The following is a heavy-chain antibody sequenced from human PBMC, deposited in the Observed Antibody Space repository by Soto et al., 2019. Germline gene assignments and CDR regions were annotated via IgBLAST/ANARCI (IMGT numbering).Heavy chain of an antibody. Sequence: QITLKESGPTLVKPTQTLTLTCTFSGFSLSTSGVDVDWIRQSSGKALEWLALLYWDDDKRYSPSLKRRLTITKDTSKNQVVLTLTDMDPVHTGTYYCADSRAFFHYYDMYVWGKGTAVTVSS. CDR1: GFSLSTSGVD. J-gene: IGHJ6*03. CDR2: LYWDDDK. CDR3: ADSRAFFHYYDMYV. V-gene: IGHV2-5*02.